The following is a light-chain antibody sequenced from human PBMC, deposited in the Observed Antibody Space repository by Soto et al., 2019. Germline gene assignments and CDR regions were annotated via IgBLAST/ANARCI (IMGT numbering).Light chain of an antibody. Sequence: QSVLTQPASVSGSPGQSIAISCTGTSNDVGNYIFVSWYQQPPGKAPKLIIYEGSKRPSGVSNRFSGSRSGNTASLTISGLQAEDEAFYYCCSYAGTSTWVFGGGTKVTVL. CDR3: CSYAGTSTWV. CDR2: EGS. CDR1: SNDVGNYIF. J-gene: IGLJ3*02. V-gene: IGLV2-23*01.